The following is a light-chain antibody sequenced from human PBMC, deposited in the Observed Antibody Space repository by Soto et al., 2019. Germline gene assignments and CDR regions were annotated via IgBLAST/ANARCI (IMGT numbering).Light chain of an antibody. Sequence: DIQMTQSPSTLSASVGDRVTITCRASQSISSWLAWYQQKPGKAPKLLIYTASSLESGGPSRFSGCGSGTEFTLTISSLQPHDFATYYCQQYNNYPSTFGQGNKVEIK. V-gene: IGKV1-5*03. CDR2: TAS. CDR1: QSISSW. CDR3: QQYNNYPST. J-gene: IGKJ1*01.